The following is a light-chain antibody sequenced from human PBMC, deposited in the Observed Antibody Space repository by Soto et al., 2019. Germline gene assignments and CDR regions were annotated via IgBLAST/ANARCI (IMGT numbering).Light chain of an antibody. Sequence: DIVMTQSPDSLAVSLGERATINCKSSQSVLYSSNNKNYLAWYQQKPGQPPKLLIYWASTRESGVPDRFSGSGSGTDFTLTISSLQAADVAVYYCQQYYSTPLTFGGGTTVEIK. CDR3: QQYYSTPLT. CDR2: WAS. J-gene: IGKJ4*01. V-gene: IGKV4-1*01. CDR1: QSVLYSSNNKNY.